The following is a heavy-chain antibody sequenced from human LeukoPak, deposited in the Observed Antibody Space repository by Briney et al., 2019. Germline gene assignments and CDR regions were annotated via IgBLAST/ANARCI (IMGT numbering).Heavy chain of an antibody. D-gene: IGHD2-15*01. J-gene: IGHJ4*02. V-gene: IGHV1-69*13. CDR3: ARVKGCSGGSCYSEDY. Sequence: SVKVSCKASGGTFSSYAISWVRQAPGQGLEWMGGIIPIFGTANYAQKFQGRVTTTADESTSTAYMELSSLRSEDTAVYYCARVKGCSGGSCYSEDYWGQGTLVTVSS. CDR2: IIPIFGTA. CDR1: GGTFSSYA.